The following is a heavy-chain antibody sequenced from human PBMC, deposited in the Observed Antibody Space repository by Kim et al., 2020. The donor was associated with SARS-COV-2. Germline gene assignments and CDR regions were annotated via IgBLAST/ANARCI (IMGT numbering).Heavy chain of an antibody. D-gene: IGHD1-26*01. CDR3: ARHQLIVGSTGYYYGMDV. J-gene: IGHJ6*02. V-gene: IGHV5-51*01. CDR2: IYPGDSDT. Sequence: GESLKISCKGYGYSFSSHWIGWVRQMPGKDLEWMGIIYPGDSDTRYSPSFQGQVTISADKSISTVYLQWSSLKASDTAMYYCARHQLIVGSTGYYYGMDVWGQGTTVTVSS. CDR1: GYSFSSHW.